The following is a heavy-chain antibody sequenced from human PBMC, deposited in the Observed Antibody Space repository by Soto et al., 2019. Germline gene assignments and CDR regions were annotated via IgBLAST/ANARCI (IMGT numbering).Heavy chain of an antibody. CDR1: GFTFSSYG. V-gene: IGHV3-33*01. CDR2: IWYDGSNK. CDR3: ARDMYSSSFDYYYYGMDV. Sequence: GGSLRLSCAASGFTFSSYGMHWVRQAPCRGLEWVAVIWYDGSNKYYADSVKGRFTISRDNSKNTLYLQMNSLRAEDTAVYYCARDMYSSSFDYYYYGMDVWGQGTTVTVSS. D-gene: IGHD6-13*01. J-gene: IGHJ6*02.